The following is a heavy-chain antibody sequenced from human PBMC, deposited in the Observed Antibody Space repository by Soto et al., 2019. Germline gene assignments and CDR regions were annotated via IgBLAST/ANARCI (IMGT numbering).Heavy chain of an antibody. CDR1: GFTCSSYP. Sequence: GSLRLSCEASGFTCSSYPMHWVRQAPGKGLEWVTVISYDGGNQYYADSVKGRFTISRDNSKDTLYLQMHSLRSDDTAVYFCARGPITQTSFIDHWGQGTLVTVSS. CDR2: ISYDGGNQ. D-gene: IGHD1-20*01. V-gene: IGHV3-30-3*01. J-gene: IGHJ4*02. CDR3: ARGPITQTSFIDH.